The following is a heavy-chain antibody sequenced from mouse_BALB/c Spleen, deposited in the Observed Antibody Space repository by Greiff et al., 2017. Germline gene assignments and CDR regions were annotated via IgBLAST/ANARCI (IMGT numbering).Heavy chain of an antibody. J-gene: IGHJ2*01. CDR3: ARSGYGNLLYYFDY. CDR1: GYTFTSYW. V-gene: IGHV1-87*01. Sequence: QVQLKQSGAELARPGASVKLSCKASGYTFTSYWMQWVKQRPGQGLEWIGAIYPGDGDTRYTQKFKGKATLTADKSSSTAYMQLSSLASEDSAVYYCARSGYGNLLYYFDYWGQGTTLTVSS. D-gene: IGHD2-10*02. CDR2: IYPGDGDT.